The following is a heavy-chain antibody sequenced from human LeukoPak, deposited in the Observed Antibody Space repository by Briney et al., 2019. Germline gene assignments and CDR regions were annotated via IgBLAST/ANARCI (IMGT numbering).Heavy chain of an antibody. CDR3: ALIVGTARYYFDY. Sequence: GESLKISCKGSGYSFTSYWIGWVRQMPGKGREWMGIIYPGDSDTRYSPSFQGQVTISADKSISTAYLQWSSLKASDTAMYYCALIVGTARYYFDYWGQGTLVTVSS. J-gene: IGHJ4*02. CDR1: GYSFTSYW. CDR2: IYPGDSDT. D-gene: IGHD5-12*01. V-gene: IGHV5-51*01.